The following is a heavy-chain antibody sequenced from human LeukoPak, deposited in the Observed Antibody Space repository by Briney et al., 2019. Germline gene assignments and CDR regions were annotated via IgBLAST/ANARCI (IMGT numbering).Heavy chain of an antibody. V-gene: IGHV4-59*08. J-gene: IGHJ4*02. CDR1: GGSISSYY. CDR3: ARGLRHFDY. D-gene: IGHD3-16*01. Sequence: PSETLSLTCTVSGGSISSYYWSWIRQPPGKGLEWIGYIYYSGSTNYNPSLKSRVTISVDTSKNQFSLKLSSVTAADTAVYYCARGLRHFDYWGQGTLVTVSS. CDR2: IYYSGST.